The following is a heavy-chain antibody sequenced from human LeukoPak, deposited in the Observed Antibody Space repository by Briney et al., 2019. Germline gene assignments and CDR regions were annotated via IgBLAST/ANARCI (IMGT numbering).Heavy chain of an antibody. J-gene: IGHJ4*02. CDR2: IYYTGST. D-gene: IGHD7-27*01. CDR3: ASRQLGNDY. Sequence: SETLSLTCTISGGSVSDYYWSCIRQSPGKGLEWIGYIYYTGSTTYNPSLKSRVTISADTSKNQFSLKLSSVTAADTAVYYCASRQLGNDYWGQGTLVTVSS. CDR1: GGSVSDYY. V-gene: IGHV4-59*02.